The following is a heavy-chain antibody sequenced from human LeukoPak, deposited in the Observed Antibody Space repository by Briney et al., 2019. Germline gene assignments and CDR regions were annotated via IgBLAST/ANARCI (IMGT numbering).Heavy chain of an antibody. Sequence: GGSLRLSCAASGFTFSGSAMHWVRQAPGKGLEWVSLIYSGGGTYYADSVKGRFTISRDNSKNTLYLQMNSLRAEDTAVYYCARNYYDSSAYYYFDYWGQGTLVTVSS. J-gene: IGHJ4*02. D-gene: IGHD3-22*01. CDR3: ARNYYDSSAYYYFDY. CDR1: GFTFSGSA. CDR2: IYSGGGT. V-gene: IGHV3-66*01.